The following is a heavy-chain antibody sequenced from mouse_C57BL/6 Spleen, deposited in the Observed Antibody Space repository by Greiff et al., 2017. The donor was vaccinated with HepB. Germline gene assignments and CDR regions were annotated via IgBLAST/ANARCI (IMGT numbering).Heavy chain of an antibody. J-gene: IGHJ3*01. CDR2: IDPETGGT. Sequence: VQLQQSGAELVRPGASVTLSCKASGYTFTDYEMHWVKQTPVHGLEWIGAIDPETGGTAYNQKFKGKAILTADKSSSTAYMELRSLTSEDSAVYYCTRLGYYGSSYGFAYWGQGTLVTVSA. CDR1: GYTFTDYE. D-gene: IGHD1-1*01. CDR3: TRLGYYGSSYGFAY. V-gene: IGHV1-15*01.